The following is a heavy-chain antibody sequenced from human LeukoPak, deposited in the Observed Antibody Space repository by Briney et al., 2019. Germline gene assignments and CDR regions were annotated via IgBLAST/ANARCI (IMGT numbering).Heavy chain of an antibody. CDR1: GGSISGHY. CDR2: IYYSGTT. J-gene: IGHJ2*01. D-gene: IGHD2-2*01. Sequence: SETLSLTCTVSGGSISGHYWSWIRQPPGKGLEWIGYIYYSGTTNYNPSLKSRVTISLDRSKNQFSLKVNSVTAADTALYYCARDSSSWARYFDLWGRGTLVTVSS. CDR3: ARDSSSWARYFDL. V-gene: IGHV4-59*11.